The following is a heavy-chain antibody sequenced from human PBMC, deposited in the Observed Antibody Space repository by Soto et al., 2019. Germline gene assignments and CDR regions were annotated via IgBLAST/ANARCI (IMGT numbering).Heavy chain of an antibody. Sequence: GGSLRLSCAASGFTFSSYWMSWVRQAPGKGLEWVANIKQDGSEKYYVDSVKGRFTISRDNAKNSLYLQMNSLRAEDTAVYYCATNRPSRSKVRRATPFDYWGQGTLVTVSS. J-gene: IGHJ4*02. CDR1: GFTFSSYW. V-gene: IGHV3-7*01. CDR2: IKQDGSEK. CDR3: ATNRPSRSKVRRATPFDY. D-gene: IGHD3-10*01.